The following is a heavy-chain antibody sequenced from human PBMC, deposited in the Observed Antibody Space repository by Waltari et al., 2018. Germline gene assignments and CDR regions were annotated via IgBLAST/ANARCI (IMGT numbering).Heavy chain of an antibody. D-gene: IGHD3-22*01. CDR3: ARNVYDSSGYFLTNDY. Sequence: QVQLVQSGAEVKKPGSSVKVSCKASGGTFSSYAISWVRQAPGKGLEWLGGIIPYFGTANYGQKFQGRVTITADESTSTAYMELSSLRSEDTAVYYCARNVYDSSGYFLTNDYWGQGTLVTVSS. J-gene: IGHJ4*02. CDR1: GGTFSSYA. V-gene: IGHV1-69*01. CDR2: IIPYFGTA.